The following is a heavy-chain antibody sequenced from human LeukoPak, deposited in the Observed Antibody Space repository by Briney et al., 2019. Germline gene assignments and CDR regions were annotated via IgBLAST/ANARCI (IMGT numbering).Heavy chain of an antibody. J-gene: IGHJ4*02. Sequence: GGSLRLSCAASGFTFSTYAMSWVRQAPGKGLEWVSGISGLSGSTYYADSVKGRFTVSRDNSKSTLYLQMNSLRAEDTAVYYCAKASQGYTGSSYAYWGQGTLVTVSS. CDR3: AKASQGYTGSSYAY. CDR2: ISGLSGST. CDR1: GFTFSTYA. V-gene: IGHV3-23*01. D-gene: IGHD6-13*01.